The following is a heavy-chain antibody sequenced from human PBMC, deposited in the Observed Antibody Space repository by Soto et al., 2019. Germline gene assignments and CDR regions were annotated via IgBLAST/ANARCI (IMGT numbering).Heavy chain of an antibody. J-gene: IGHJ6*02. V-gene: IGHV4-31*03. CDR3: ARAKYSSSSGGYYYYGMDV. D-gene: IGHD6-13*01. Sequence: SETLSLTCTVSGGSISSGGYYWSWIRQHPGKGLEWIGYIYYSGSTYYNPSIKSRVTISVDTSKNQFSLKLSSVTAADTAVYYCARAKYSSSSGGYYYYGMDVWGQGTTVTVSS. CDR1: GGSISSGGYY. CDR2: IYYSGST.